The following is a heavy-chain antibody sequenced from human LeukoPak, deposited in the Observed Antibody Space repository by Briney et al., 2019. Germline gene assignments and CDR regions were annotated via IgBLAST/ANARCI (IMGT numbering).Heavy chain of an antibody. Sequence: PSETLSLTCAVYGGSFSGYYWSWIRQPPGKGLEWIGYIYYSGSTNYNPSLKSRVTISVDTSKNQFSLKLSSVTAADTAVYYCARESVVVPAAKDDAFDIWGQGTMVTVSS. CDR2: IYYSGST. V-gene: IGHV4-59*01. J-gene: IGHJ3*02. D-gene: IGHD2-2*01. CDR1: GGSFSGYY. CDR3: ARESVVVPAAKDDAFDI.